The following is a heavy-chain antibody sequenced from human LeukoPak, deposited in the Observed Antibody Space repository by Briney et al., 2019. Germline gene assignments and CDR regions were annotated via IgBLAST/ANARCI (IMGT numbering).Heavy chain of an antibody. CDR2: VSGYNGNT. D-gene: IGHD3-22*01. CDR3: GNYDSRGKFDY. V-gene: IGHV1-18*01. J-gene: IGHJ4*02. CDR1: GYTFTSYG. Sequence: ASVKVSCKAPGYTFTSYGISWVRQAPGQGLEWMGWVSGYNGNTKYAQKFQGRVTMTTDTSTSTAYMELRSLRSDDTAVYFCGNYDSRGKFDYWGQGTLVTVSS.